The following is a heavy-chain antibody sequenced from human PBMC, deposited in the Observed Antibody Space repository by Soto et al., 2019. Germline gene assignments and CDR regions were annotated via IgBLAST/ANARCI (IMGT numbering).Heavy chain of an antibody. CDR3: ATHGLGVSSPPYFDN. J-gene: IGHJ4*02. Sequence: QLVQSGSEVKKPGSSVKVSSQASGGTFSGYVVTWVRQAPGQGLEWMGEFVPLFGTTNYAQRFSGRITITAEESTSTAYMELRTPRSDDTAVYYCATHGLGVSSPPYFDNWGQGTLVTVSS. CDR2: FVPLFGTT. D-gene: IGHD3-16*01. CDR1: GGTFSGYV. V-gene: IGHV1-69*01.